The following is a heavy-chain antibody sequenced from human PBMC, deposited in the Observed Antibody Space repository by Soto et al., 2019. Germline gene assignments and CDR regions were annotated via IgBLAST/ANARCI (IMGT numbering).Heavy chain of an antibody. CDR3: ARVRGDIVVVPAANYHYYMDV. CDR2: INSDGSST. CDR1: GFTFSSYW. D-gene: IGHD2-2*01. J-gene: IGHJ6*03. Sequence: GGSLRLSCAASGFTFSSYWMHWVRQAPGKGLVWVSRINSDGSSTSYADSVKGRFTISRDNAKNTLYQQMNSLRAEDTAVYYCARVRGDIVVVPAANYHYYMDVWGKGTTVTVSS. V-gene: IGHV3-74*01.